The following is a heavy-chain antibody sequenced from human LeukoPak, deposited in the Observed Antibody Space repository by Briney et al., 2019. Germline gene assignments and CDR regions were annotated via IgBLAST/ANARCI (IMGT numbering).Heavy chain of an antibody. CDR1: GFTVSSNY. CDR3: ARDQGSAIVATVNDAFDL. J-gene: IGHJ3*01. D-gene: IGHD6-13*01. V-gene: IGHV3-66*01. CDR2: IYSGGST. Sequence: PGGSLRLSCAGYGFTVSSNYMSWVRQAPGKGLEWVSVIYSGGSTYYADSVKGRFIISRGNSKNTLYLQMNSLRAEDTAVYYCARDQGSAIVATVNDAFDLWGQGTMVTVSS.